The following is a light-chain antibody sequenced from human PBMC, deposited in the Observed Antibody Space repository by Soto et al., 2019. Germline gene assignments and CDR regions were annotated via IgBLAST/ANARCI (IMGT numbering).Light chain of an antibody. V-gene: IGKV3-11*01. CDR2: DAS. CDR1: QSVSRY. CDR3: QQRSNWPPIT. Sequence: EIVLTQSPATLSLSPRERATHSCRASQSVSRYLAWYQQKPGQAPRLLIYDASNRATGIPARFSGSGSGTDFTLTISSLEPEDFAVYDCQQRSNWPPITFGQGTRLEIK. J-gene: IGKJ5*01.